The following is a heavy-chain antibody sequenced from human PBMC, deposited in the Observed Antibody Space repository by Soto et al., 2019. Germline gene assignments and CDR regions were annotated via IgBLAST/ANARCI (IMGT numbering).Heavy chain of an antibody. D-gene: IGHD3-10*01. V-gene: IGHV4-30-2*01. CDR2: ISHTGST. J-gene: IGHJ5*02. Sequence: QLQLQESGSGLDKPSQTLSLTCAVSGGSITSGNSYSWSWIRQPPGKGLEWIGSISHTGSTSYNPSLESRVTMSVYKSMNHFALTLSSVTAADMAVYYCARAVAPYFGTGFDPWGQGNLVIV. CDR3: ARAVAPYFGTGFDP. CDR1: GGSITSGNSYS.